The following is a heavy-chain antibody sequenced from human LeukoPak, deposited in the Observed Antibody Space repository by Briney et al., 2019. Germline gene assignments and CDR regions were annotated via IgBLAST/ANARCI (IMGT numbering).Heavy chain of an antibody. CDR3: AREKGYGDYGDAFDI. CDR1: GFTFSSYE. Sequence: GGSLRLSCAASGFTFSSYEMNWVRQAPGKGLEWVSYISSSGSTIYYADSVKGRFTISRDNAKNSLYLQMNSLRAEDTAAYYCAREKGYGDYGDAFDIWGQGTMVTVSS. D-gene: IGHD4-17*01. J-gene: IGHJ3*02. V-gene: IGHV3-48*03. CDR2: ISSSGSTI.